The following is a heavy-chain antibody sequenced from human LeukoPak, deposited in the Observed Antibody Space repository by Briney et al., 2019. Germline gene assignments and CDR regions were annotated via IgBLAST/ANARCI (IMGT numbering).Heavy chain of an antibody. D-gene: IGHD1-20*01. CDR1: GASISNSNW. J-gene: IGHJ4*02. CDR2: IYHSGST. CDR3: ASRAPRDNFNRYLPIDY. V-gene: IGHV4-4*02. Sequence: SETLSPTCAVAGASISNSNWWTWVRQPPGKGLEWIGEIYHSGSTNYKPSLKSRATISVDKSKNQFSLKLSSVTAADTAVYYCASRAPRDNFNRYLPIDYWGQGTLVTVSS.